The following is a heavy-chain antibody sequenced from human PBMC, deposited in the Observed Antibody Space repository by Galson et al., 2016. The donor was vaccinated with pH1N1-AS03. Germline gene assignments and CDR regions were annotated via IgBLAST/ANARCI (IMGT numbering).Heavy chain of an antibody. CDR1: GFTFSSYA. V-gene: IGHV3-64*01. J-gene: IGHJ4*02. CDR3: ARGPVSYSNYWFPPPDY. D-gene: IGHD6-13*01. Sequence: SLRLSCAASGFTFSSYAMFWVRQAPGKGLEYVSAISGNGFSTYYASSVKDRFTISRDNSKNTLFLQMGSLRPEDMAVYYCARGPVSYSNYWFPPPDYWAREPWSPSPQ. CDR2: ISGNGFST.